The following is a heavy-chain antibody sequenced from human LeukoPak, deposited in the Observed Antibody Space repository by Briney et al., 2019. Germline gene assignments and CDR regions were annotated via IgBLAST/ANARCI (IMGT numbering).Heavy chain of an antibody. CDR2: IYYSGST. CDR3: AGIWSGYPNWFDP. J-gene: IGHJ5*02. Sequence: SETLSLTCTVSGGSISSSSYYWGWIRQPPGKGLEWIGTIYYSGSTYYNPSLKSRLTISLDTSKNQFSLKLSSVTAADTAVYYCAGIWSGYPNWFDPWGQGTLVTVSS. D-gene: IGHD3-3*01. V-gene: IGHV4-39*01. CDR1: GGSISSSSYY.